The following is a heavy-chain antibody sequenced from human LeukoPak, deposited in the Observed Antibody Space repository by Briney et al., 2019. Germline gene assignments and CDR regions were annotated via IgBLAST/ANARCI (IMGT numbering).Heavy chain of an antibody. D-gene: IGHD3-16*02. J-gene: IGHJ4*02. CDR2: ISGNAGST. V-gene: IGHV3-23*01. Sequence: PGGSLRLSCAASGFTLSSYAMSWVRQAPGKGLEWVSLISGNAGSTYYADSVKGRFTISRDDSKNTLHLQMNSLRAEDTAVYFCAKGGWDLSGGQGTLVTVSS. CDR3: AKGGWDLS. CDR1: GFTLSSYA.